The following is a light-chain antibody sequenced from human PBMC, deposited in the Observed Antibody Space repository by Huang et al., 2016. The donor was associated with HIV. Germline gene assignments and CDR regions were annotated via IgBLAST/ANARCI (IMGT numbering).Light chain of an antibody. Sequence: EIVMTQSPATLSVSPGERATLSCRASQSFSSNLAWYQQKPGQAPRLLIYGASTRATGIPARYSGSGSGTEFTLTISGLHSEDFAVYYCQQYDNWPPITFGPGTKVDIK. CDR2: GAS. V-gene: IGKV3-15*01. CDR1: QSFSSN. CDR3: QQYDNWPPIT. J-gene: IGKJ3*01.